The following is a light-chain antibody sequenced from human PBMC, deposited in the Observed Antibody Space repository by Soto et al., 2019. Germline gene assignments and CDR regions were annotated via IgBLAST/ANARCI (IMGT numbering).Light chain of an antibody. CDR3: QQYNSNPLT. J-gene: IGKJ4*01. V-gene: IGKV1-5*03. CDR1: QSISAW. Sequence: DIQMTQSPSTLSASVGDRVIITCRASQSISAWLAWYQQKPGKAPKLLIYKASSLESGVPSRFSGSGCGTEFTLTISGLQPDDFATYYCQQYNSNPLTFGGGTKVEIK. CDR2: KAS.